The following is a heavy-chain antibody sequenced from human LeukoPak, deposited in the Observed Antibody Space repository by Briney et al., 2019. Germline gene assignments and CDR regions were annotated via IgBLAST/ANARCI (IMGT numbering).Heavy chain of an antibody. J-gene: IGHJ4*02. Sequence: SETLSLTCAVYGGSFSGYYWSWIRQPPGKGLEWIGEINHSGSTNYNPSLKSRVTISVDTSRNQFSLKLSSVTAADTAVYYCARLVGVVIIPVDFDYWGQGTLGTVSS. CDR3: ARLVGVVIIPVDFDY. D-gene: IGHD3-3*01. V-gene: IGHV4-34*01. CDR1: GGSFSGYY. CDR2: INHSGST.